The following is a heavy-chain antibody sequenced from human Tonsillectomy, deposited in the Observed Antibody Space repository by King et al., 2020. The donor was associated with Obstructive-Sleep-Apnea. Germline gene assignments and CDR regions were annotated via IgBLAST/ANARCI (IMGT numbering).Heavy chain of an antibody. V-gene: IGHV5-51*01. CDR1: GYSFTSYW. D-gene: IGHD3-10*01. CDR2: IYPGDSDT. J-gene: IGHJ4*02. Sequence: DVQLVESGAEVKKPGESLKISCKGSGYSFTSYWIGWVRQLPEKGLEWMGIIYPGDSDTRYIPAFQGQVTISADKSITTAYLQGSSRKAPETAMYFCARFGSRSYYKEADYWGQGTLVTVSS. CDR3: ARFGSRSYYKEADY.